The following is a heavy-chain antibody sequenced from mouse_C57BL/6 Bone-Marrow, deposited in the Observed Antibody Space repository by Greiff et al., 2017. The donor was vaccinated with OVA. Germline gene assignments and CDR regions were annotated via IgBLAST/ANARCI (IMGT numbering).Heavy chain of an antibody. CDR2: INPGSGGT. J-gene: IGHJ3*01. D-gene: IGHD1-1*01. Sequence: VPLQQSGAALVRPGTSVKVSCKASGYAFTTSLLAWVKQRPGPGLAWIGVINPGSGGTNYNEKFKGKATLTADKSSSTAYMQLSSLTSEDSAVYFCAKLRSFAYWGQGTLVTVSA. V-gene: IGHV1-54*01. CDR1: GYAFTTSL. CDR3: AKLRSFAY.